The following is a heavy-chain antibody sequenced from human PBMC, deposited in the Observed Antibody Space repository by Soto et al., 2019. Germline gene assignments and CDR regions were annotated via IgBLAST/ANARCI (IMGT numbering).Heavy chain of an antibody. CDR1: GGTFSSYA. J-gene: IGHJ3*02. D-gene: IGHD3-22*01. Sequence: GASVKVSCKASGGTFSSYAISWVRQAPGQGLEWMGGIIPIFGTANYAQKFQGRVTITADESTSTAYMELSSLRSEDTAVYYCARAYPRMRDYYDSSGPEFDAFDIWGQGTMVTVSS. CDR2: IIPIFGTA. CDR3: ARAYPRMRDYYDSSGPEFDAFDI. V-gene: IGHV1-69*13.